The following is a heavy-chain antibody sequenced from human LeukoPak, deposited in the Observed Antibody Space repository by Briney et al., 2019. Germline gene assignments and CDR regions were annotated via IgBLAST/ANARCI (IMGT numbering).Heavy chain of an antibody. CDR2: ISSSSSYI. CDR1: GFTFSSYS. Sequence: GGSLRLSCAASGFTFSSYSMNWVRQAPGKGLEWVSSISSSSSYIYYADSVKGRFTISRDNAKNSLYLQMNSLRAEDTAVYYCAREGPFNYYYMDVWGKGPRSPSP. J-gene: IGHJ6*03. V-gene: IGHV3-21*01. CDR3: AREGPFNYYYMDV.